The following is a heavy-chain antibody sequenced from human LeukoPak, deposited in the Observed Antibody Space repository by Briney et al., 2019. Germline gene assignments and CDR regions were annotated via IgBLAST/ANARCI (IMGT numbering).Heavy chain of an antibody. V-gene: IGHV1-24*01. CDR1: GHSITELS. J-gene: IGHJ4*02. D-gene: IGHD3-9*01. CDR3: ATGTHYDLLPF. CDR2: FDPGSGEI. Sequence: ASVKVSCKVSGHSITELSTHWVRQAPGKGLEWMGGFDPGSGEIIYEQKFQDRDTMTEDTSTDTAYMELSSLRSEDTALYDCATGTHYDLLPFWGQGTLVTVSS.